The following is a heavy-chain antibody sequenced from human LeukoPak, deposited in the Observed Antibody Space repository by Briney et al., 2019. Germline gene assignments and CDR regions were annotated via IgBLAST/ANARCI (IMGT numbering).Heavy chain of an antibody. J-gene: IGHJ6*03. Sequence: GGSLRLSCAASGFTFSSYEINWVRQAPGKGLEWVSYISSSGYTTHYADSVKGRFTISRDNAKNSLYLQMNSLRAEDTAVYYCASVTTVVEDYYYMDVWGKGTTVTISS. V-gene: IGHV3-48*03. CDR2: ISSSGYTT. D-gene: IGHD4-23*01. CDR3: ASVTTVVEDYYYMDV. CDR1: GFTFSSYE.